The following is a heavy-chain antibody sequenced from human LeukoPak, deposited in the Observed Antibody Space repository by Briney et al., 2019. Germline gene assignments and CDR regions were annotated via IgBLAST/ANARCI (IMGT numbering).Heavy chain of an antibody. D-gene: IGHD5/OR15-5a*01. CDR3: AKDATPGNSVYDHFDY. J-gene: IGHJ4*02. CDR2: IGSGDDL. Sequence: GGSLRLSCAASGFTFRIHAVSWVRQAPGKGLEWVSTIGSGDDLHYADSVKGRFTVSRDDPQNTLYLQMNSLRAEDAAIYYCAKDATPGNSVYDHFDYWGQGTLVAVSS. V-gene: IGHV3-23*01. CDR1: GFTFRIHA.